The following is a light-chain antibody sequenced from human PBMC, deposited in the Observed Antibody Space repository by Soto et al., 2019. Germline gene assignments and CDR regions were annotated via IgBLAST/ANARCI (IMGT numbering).Light chain of an antibody. CDR3: QQSYSTPLT. V-gene: IGKV1-39*01. CDR2: AAS. J-gene: IGKJ4*01. Sequence: DFQITQSPSSLSASVGDRVSITCRASQDITNYLNWYQQKPGKAPKLLIYAASSLQSGVPSRFSGSGSGTDFTLTISSLQPEDFATYYCQQSYSTPLTFGGGTKVDIK. CDR1: QDITNY.